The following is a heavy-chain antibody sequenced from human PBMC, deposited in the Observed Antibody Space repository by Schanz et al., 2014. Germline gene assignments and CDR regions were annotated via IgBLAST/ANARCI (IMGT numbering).Heavy chain of an antibody. Sequence: VQLVESGGGLVQPGGSLRLSCAASGFTFTNYAMSWVRQAPGRGLEWVSIISGSGGNTYYADAVRGRFTISRDNSKTTVYLQMNSLRAEDTAVYYCARGSLAGYVALLMAANDYWGQGTLLTVSS. CDR1: GFTFTNYA. V-gene: IGHV3-23*04. CDR3: ARGSLAGYVALLMAANDY. J-gene: IGHJ4*02. CDR2: ISGSGGNT. D-gene: IGHD2-15*01.